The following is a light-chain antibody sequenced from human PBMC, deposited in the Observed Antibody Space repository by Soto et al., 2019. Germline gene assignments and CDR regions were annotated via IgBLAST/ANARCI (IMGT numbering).Light chain of an antibody. CDR3: QQYGSSPRT. CDR1: QSVSSNY. V-gene: IGKV3-20*01. CDR2: GSS. J-gene: IGKJ1*01. Sequence: EIVLTQSPGTLSLSPGERATLSCRASQSVSSNYLAWYQQKPGQAPRLLMYGSSSRATGIPDRFSGSGSGTDFTLTISRLDPEDFAVYFCQQYGSSPRTFGQGTRVEIK.